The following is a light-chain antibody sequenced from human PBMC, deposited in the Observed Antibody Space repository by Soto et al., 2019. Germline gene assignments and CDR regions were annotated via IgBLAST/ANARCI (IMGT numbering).Light chain of an antibody. J-gene: IGLJ1*01. CDR3: SSYAGSNNYV. CDR1: SSDVGGYKY. Sequence: QSALTQPPSASLSPGQSVTISCTGTSSDVGGYKYVSWYQQYPGKAPKLMIYAVNKRPSGVPDRFSGSKSGNTASLTVSGLQAEDEADYYCSSYAGSNNYVFGTGTKVTVL. CDR2: AVN. V-gene: IGLV2-8*01.